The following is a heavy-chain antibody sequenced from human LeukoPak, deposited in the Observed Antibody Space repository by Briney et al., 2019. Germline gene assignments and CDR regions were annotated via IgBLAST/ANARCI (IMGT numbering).Heavy chain of an antibody. D-gene: IGHD2-2*01. CDR1: GYTFTSYY. J-gene: IGHJ6*02. CDR3: ARDPLYCSSTSCPAGTHYGMDV. CDR2: INPSGGST. V-gene: IGHV1-46*01. Sequence: ASVKVSCKASGYTFTSYYMHWVRQAPGQGLEWMGIINPSGGSTSYAQKFQGRVTMTRDTSTSTVYMELSSLGSEDTAVYYCARDPLYCSSTSCPAGTHYGMDVWGQGTTVTVSS.